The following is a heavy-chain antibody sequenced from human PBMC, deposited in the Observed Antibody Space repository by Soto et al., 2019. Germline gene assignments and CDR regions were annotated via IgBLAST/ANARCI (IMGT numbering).Heavy chain of an antibody. J-gene: IGHJ6*02. D-gene: IGHD2-21*01. Sequence: PSETLSLTCTFSGGSIXSYYWSLIRQPPGKGLEWIGYIYYSGSTNYNPSLKSRVTISVDTSKNQFSLKLSSVTAADTAVYYCTRHPPIARFENGLDVWGQGTTVTV. CDR2: IYYSGST. CDR3: TRHPPIARFENGLDV. CDR1: GGSIXSYY. V-gene: IGHV4-59*01.